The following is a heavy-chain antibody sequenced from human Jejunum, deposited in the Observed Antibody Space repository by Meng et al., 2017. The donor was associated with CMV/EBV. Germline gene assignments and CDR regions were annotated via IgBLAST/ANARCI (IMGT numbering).Heavy chain of an antibody. J-gene: IGHJ4*02. V-gene: IGHV4-4*07. CDR1: VGSISDYY. CDR2: IYSNGAT. CDR3: ARDMHREVVIQDY. D-gene: IGHD3-10*01. Sequence: VQLHEAGPGLVTPSEPLSITSTVSVGSISDYYWSWIRQPAGKGLEWIGRIYSNGATNYNPSLKSRVTMSVDTSKNQFSLKLSSVTAADTAVYFCARDMHREVVIQDYWGQGTLVTVSS.